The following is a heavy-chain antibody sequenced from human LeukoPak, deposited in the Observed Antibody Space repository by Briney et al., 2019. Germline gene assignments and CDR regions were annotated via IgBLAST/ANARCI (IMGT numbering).Heavy chain of an antibody. CDR1: GGTFSGYD. D-gene: IGHD6-6*01. CDR2: INHSGST. Sequence: PAGTLSLTCAVYGGTFSGYDWSWIRQPPGKGLEWIGEINHSGSTNYNPSLQSRVTISVATSKTQFSLKLSSVTAADTAVYYCAREKAARSLYYYYYRAVSGKGNTVTVSS. V-gene: IGHV4-34*01. J-gene: IGHJ6*03. CDR3: AREKAARSLYYYYYRAV.